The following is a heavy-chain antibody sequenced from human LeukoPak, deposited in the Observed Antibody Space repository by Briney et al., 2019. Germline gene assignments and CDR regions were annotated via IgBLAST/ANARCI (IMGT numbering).Heavy chain of an antibody. J-gene: IGHJ4*02. D-gene: IGHD6-19*01. CDR1: GYSFSDYW. V-gene: IGHV5-51*01. Sequence: GGSLKISCKGSGYSFSDYWIAWVRQMPGKGLKWMGIVYPGDSDTTYSPSLQGQVTFSADKSIKTAYLQWTALRASDTAMYYCAKYDSSGHIDYWGQGTLVTVSS. CDR2: VYPGDSDT. CDR3: AKYDSSGHIDY.